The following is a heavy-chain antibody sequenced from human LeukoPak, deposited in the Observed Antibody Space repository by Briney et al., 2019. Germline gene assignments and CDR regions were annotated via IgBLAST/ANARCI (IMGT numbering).Heavy chain of an antibody. D-gene: IGHD3-22*01. Sequence: GGPRKSSGRGPGTTFTTSWSGWGRRLPGKARKWMGIIYPGDSDTRYSPSFQGQVTISADKSISTAYLQWSSLKASDTAMYYCARPTMIEGAFDIWGQGTMVTVSS. CDR3: ARPTMIEGAFDI. CDR2: IYPGDSDT. V-gene: IGHV5-51*03. J-gene: IGHJ3*02. CDR1: GTTFTTSW.